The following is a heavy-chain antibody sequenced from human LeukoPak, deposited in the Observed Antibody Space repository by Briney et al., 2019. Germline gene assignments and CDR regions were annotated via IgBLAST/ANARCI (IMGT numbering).Heavy chain of an antibody. CDR3: ARALSGSYWFFDY. CDR1: GFTFSSYA. D-gene: IGHD1-26*01. J-gene: IGHJ4*02. CDR2: ISYDGSNK. Sequence: GGSLRLSCAASGFTFSSYAMHWVRQAPGKGLEWVAVISYDGSNKYYADSVKGRFTISRDNSKNTLYLQMNSLRAEGTAVYYCARALSGSYWFFDYWGQGTLVTVSS. V-gene: IGHV3-30-3*01.